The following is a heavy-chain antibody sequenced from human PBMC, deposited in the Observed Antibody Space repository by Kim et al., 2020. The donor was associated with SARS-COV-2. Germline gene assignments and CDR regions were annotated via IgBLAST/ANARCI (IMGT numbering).Heavy chain of an antibody. Sequence: ASVKVSCKASGYTFTSYDINWVRQATGQGLEWMGWMNPNSGNTGYAQKFQGRVTMTRNTSISTAYMELSSLRSEDTAVYYCARAPYPRCSGGSCYPGIWGQGTMVTVSS. V-gene: IGHV1-8*01. CDR1: GYTFTSYD. CDR3: ARAPYPRCSGGSCYPGI. CDR2: MNPNSGNT. J-gene: IGHJ3*02. D-gene: IGHD2-15*01.